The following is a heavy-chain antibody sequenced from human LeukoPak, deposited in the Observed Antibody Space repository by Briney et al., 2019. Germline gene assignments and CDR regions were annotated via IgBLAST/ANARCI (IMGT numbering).Heavy chain of an antibody. Sequence: SETLSLTCAVYGGSFSGYYWSWIRQPPGKGLEWIGEIDHSGSTNYNPSLKSRVTISADTSKNQFSLKLSSVTAADTAVYYCARRDFWSGYYNYWGQGTLGTVS. D-gene: IGHD3-3*01. CDR3: ARRDFWSGYYNY. V-gene: IGHV4-34*01. CDR2: IDHSGST. CDR1: GGSFSGYY. J-gene: IGHJ4*02.